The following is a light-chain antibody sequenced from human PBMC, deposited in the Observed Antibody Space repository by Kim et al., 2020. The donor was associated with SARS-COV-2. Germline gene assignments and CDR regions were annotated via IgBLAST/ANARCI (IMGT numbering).Light chain of an antibody. J-gene: IGLJ2*01. Sequence: GKTVTLSGARSSGGIGDNYVQWYQQRPGGVPTTVIYEDDQRPSGVSDRFSGSIDNSSNSASLTISGLRTEDEADYYCQSYNRDNVIFGGGTQLTVL. CDR1: SGGIGDNY. CDR3: QSYNRDNVI. V-gene: IGLV6-57*03. CDR2: EDD.